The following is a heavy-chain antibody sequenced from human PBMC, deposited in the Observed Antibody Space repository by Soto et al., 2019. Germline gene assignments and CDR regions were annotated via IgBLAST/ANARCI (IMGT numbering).Heavy chain of an antibody. Sequence: QVQLVESGGGVVQPGRSLRLSCAAAGFTFSSYAMHWVRKAPGKGLEWVAVISYDGSNKYYADSVKGRFTISRDNSKNTLYLQMNSLRAEDTAVYYCARDAQGVVNNYFDYWGQGTLVTVSS. CDR1: GFTFSSYA. J-gene: IGHJ4*02. CDR3: ARDAQGVVNNYFDY. V-gene: IGHV3-30-3*01. D-gene: IGHD3-22*01. CDR2: ISYDGSNK.